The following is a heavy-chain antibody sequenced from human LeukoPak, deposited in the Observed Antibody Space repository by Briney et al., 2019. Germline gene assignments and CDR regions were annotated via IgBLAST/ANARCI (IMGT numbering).Heavy chain of an antibody. CDR1: GGAFSNYA. Sequence: ASVKVSCKASGGAFSNYAISWVRQAPGRGLEWMGWIDTNTGNPTYAQGFTGRFVFSLDTSVSTAYLQISSLKAEDSAIYFCANCYDSSGFFAYWGQGTLVTVSS. CDR3: ANCYDSSGFFAY. D-gene: IGHD3-22*01. CDR2: IDTNTGNP. V-gene: IGHV7-4-1*02. J-gene: IGHJ4*02.